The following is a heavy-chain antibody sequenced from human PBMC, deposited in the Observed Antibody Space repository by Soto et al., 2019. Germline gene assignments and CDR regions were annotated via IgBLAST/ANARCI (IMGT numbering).Heavy chain of an antibody. CDR1: GFTFSSYG. D-gene: IGHD3-3*01. J-gene: IGHJ3*02. Sequence: GGSLRLSCAASGFTFSSYGMHWVRQAPGKGLEWVAVIWYDGSNKYYADSVKGRFTISRDNSKNTLYLQMNSLRAEDTAVYYCARVSPDDFPYFDIWGQGTMVTVSS. CDR3: ARVSPDDFPYFDI. V-gene: IGHV3-33*01. CDR2: IWYDGSNK.